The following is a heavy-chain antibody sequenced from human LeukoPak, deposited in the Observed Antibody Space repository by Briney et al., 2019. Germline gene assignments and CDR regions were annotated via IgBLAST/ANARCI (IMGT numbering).Heavy chain of an antibody. CDR2: IRYDGSNK. Sequence: GGSLRLSCVASGFTFSSYGMHWVRQAPGKGLEWVSFIRYDGSNKYYADSVKGRLTISRDNSKNTLYLQMNSLRAEDTAVYYCANQDSTEYSYYFDFWGQGTLVTVSS. J-gene: IGHJ4*02. CDR1: GFTFSSYG. D-gene: IGHD2/OR15-2a*01. CDR3: ANQDSTEYSYYFDF. V-gene: IGHV3-30*02.